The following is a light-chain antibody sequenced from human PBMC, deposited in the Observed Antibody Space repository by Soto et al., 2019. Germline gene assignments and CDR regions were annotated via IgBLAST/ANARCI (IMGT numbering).Light chain of an antibody. Sequence: IVLTQSPGTLSLFPGERATLSCRASQSVSSNLAWYQQKPGQAPRLLIYGASTRATGIPARFSGSGSGTEFTLTISSLQSEDFAVYYCQQYNNWPPLTFGGGTKVEIK. CDR3: QQYNNWPPLT. V-gene: IGKV3-15*01. J-gene: IGKJ4*01. CDR1: QSVSSN. CDR2: GAS.